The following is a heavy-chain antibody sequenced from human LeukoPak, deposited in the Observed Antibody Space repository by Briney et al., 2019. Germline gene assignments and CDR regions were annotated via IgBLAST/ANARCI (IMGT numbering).Heavy chain of an antibody. CDR2: ISSSGGTI. CDR3: AREEGANYYFDF. CDR1: GFTFSDYY. J-gene: IGHJ4*01. Sequence: GGSLRLSCAASGFTFSDYYMNWIRQAPGKGLEWVSYISSSGGTIYYADSVKGRFTISRDNAKNSLYLQMNSLRAEDTAVYYCAREEGANYYFDFWGHGTLVTVSS. D-gene: IGHD1-26*01. V-gene: IGHV3-11*04.